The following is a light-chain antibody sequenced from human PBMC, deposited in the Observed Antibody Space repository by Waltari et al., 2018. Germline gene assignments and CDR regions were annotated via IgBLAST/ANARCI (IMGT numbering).Light chain of an antibody. CDR3: QQYNSYLLT. CDR2: KAS. J-gene: IGKJ4*01. Sequence: DIQMTKSPSTLSASVGDRVTITCRASQSISTWLAWYQQKPGKAPKLLIYKASTLETGVPSRFSGSGSGTEFTLTISSLQPDDFATYFCQQYNSYLLTFGGGTKVEIQ. CDR1: QSISTW. V-gene: IGKV1-5*03.